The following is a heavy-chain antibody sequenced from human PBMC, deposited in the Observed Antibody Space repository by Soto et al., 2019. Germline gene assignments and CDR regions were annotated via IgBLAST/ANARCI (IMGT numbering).Heavy chain of an antibody. V-gene: IGHV3-23*01. D-gene: IGHD2-2*01. CDR3: AKVEYPYCSSTSCPPTSWFDP. J-gene: IGHJ5*02. Sequence: PGGSLRLSCAASGFTFSSYAMSWVRQAPGKGLEWVSAISGSGGSTYYADSVKGRFTISRDNSKNTLYLQMNSLRAEDTAVYYCAKVEYPYCSSTSCPPTSWFDPWGQGTLVTVSS. CDR1: GFTFSSYA. CDR2: ISGSGGST.